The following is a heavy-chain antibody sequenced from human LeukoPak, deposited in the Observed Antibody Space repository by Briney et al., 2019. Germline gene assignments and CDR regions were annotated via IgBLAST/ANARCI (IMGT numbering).Heavy chain of an antibody. D-gene: IGHD1-26*01. CDR1: GYSISSGYY. J-gene: IGHJ3*02. Sequence: SETLSLTCTVSGYSISSGYYWGWIRQPPGKGLEWIGSIYHSGSTYYNPSLKSRVAISVDTSKNQFSLKLSSVTAADTAVYYCARSRSYWWSDAFDIWGQGTMVTVSS. CDR2: IYHSGST. V-gene: IGHV4-38-2*02. CDR3: ARSRSYWWSDAFDI.